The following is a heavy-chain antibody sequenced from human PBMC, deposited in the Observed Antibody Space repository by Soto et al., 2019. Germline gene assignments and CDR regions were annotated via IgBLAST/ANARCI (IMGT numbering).Heavy chain of an antibody. V-gene: IGHV3-23*01. CDR1: GFTFSSYA. CDR3: ATAYCGGDCDSFASSSDWFDP. J-gene: IGHJ5*02. CDR2: ISGSGGST. Sequence: PGGSLRLSCAASGFTFSSYAMSWVRQAPGKGLEWVSAISGSGGSTYYADSVKGRFTISRDNSKNTLYLQMNSLRAEDTAVYYRATAYCGGDCDSFASSSDWFDPWGQGTLVTVSS. D-gene: IGHD2-21*02.